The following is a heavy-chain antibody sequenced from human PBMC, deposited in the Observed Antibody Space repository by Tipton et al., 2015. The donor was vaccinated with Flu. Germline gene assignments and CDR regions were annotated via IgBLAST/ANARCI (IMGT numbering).Heavy chain of an antibody. J-gene: IGHJ4*02. D-gene: IGHD1-26*01. CDR3: AKYSGSYYDFDY. V-gene: IGHV4-39*07. CDR1: GGSISSSSYY. Sequence: TLSLTCTVSGGSISSSSYYWGWIRQPPGKGLEWIGSIYYSGSTYYNPSLKSRVTISVDTSKNQFSLKLSSVTAADTAVYYWAKYSGSYYDFDYWGQGTLVTVSS. CDR2: IYYSGST.